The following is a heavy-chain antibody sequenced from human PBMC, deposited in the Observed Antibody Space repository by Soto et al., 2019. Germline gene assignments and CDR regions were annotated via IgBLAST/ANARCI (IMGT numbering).Heavy chain of an antibody. Sequence: EVQLVESGGGLVKPGGSLRLSCAASGFTFSSYSMNWVRQAQGKGLEWVSSISSSGSHIYYADSVKGRFTISRDNAKNSLYLQMNSLRAEDTAVYYCTRDGSGGSSEAYYYYYMDVWGKGTTVTVSS. CDR2: ISSSGSHI. J-gene: IGHJ6*03. CDR1: GFTFSSYS. D-gene: IGHD2-15*01. V-gene: IGHV3-21*01. CDR3: TRDGSGGSSEAYYYYYMDV.